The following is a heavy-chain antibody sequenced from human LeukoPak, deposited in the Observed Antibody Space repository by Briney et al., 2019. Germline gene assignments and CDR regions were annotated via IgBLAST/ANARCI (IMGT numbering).Heavy chain of an antibody. J-gene: IGHJ1*01. CDR1: GFTFSSYS. CDR3: AEDQGIQLWLKYFQH. Sequence: GGSLRLSCAASGFTFSSYSMNWVRQAPGKGLEWVSAISGSGGTTLYADSVKGRFTISRDNSKSTLYLQMNSLRAEDTAVYYCAEDQGIQLWLKYFQHWGQGTLVTVSS. D-gene: IGHD5-18*01. CDR2: ISGSGGTT. V-gene: IGHV3-23*01.